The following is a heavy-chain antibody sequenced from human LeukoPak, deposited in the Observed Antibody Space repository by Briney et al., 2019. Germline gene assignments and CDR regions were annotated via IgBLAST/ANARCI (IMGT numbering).Heavy chain of an antibody. CDR3: ARDPTYYDFWSGYYSGYFDY. V-gene: IGHV4-4*07. CDR2: IYTSGST. J-gene: IGHJ4*02. Sequence: SETLSLTCTVSGGSISSYYWSWIRQPAGKGLEWIGRIYTSGSTNYNPSLKSRVTMSVDTSKNQFSLKLSSVTAADTAVYYCARDPTYYDFWSGYYSGYFDYWGQGTLVTVSS. D-gene: IGHD3-3*01. CDR1: GGSISSYY.